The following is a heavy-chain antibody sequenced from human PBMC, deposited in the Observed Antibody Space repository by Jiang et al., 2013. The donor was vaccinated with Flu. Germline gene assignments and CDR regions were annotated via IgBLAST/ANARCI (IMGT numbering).Heavy chain of an antibody. D-gene: IGHD3-22*01. CDR1: GFTFSSYS. J-gene: IGHJ4*02. CDR3: AREYYYDSSDYYYGG. Sequence: VQLLESGGGLVHPGGSLRLSCAASGFTFSSYSMNWVRQAPGKGLEWVSYISGSSSPIYYADSVKGRFTISRDNAKNSLYLQMNSLRDEDTAVYYCAREYYYDSSDYYYGGWGQGTLVTVSS. CDR2: ISGSSSPI. V-gene: IGHV3-48*02.